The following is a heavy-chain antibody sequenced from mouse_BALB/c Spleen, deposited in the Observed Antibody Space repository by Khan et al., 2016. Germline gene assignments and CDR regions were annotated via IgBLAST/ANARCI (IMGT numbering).Heavy chain of an antibody. CDR2: INPSSGYT. CDR1: GYTFTSYT. D-gene: IGHD2-1*01. J-gene: IGHJ2*01. V-gene: IGHV1-4*01. CDR3: AREIYGNYPFGY. Sequence: QVQLQQSGAELARPGASVKMSCKASGYTFTSYTMHWVKQRPGQGLEWIGYINPSSGYTNYNQKFKDKATLTADKSSSTAYMQLSSLTSEDSAVYYCAREIYGNYPFGYWGQGTTLTVSS.